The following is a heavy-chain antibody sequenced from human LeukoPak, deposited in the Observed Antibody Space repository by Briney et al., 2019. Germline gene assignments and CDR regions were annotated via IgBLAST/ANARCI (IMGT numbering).Heavy chain of an antibody. CDR2: IKQDGSQH. CDR3: ARGRLPSAIFEPFDY. Sequence: GGSLRLSCGASRFTFSSYCMIWVRPAPGNGLEGVANIKQDGSQHYYVDSVKGRFTISRDNAKNSLYLQMNSLRPEDTSVYYCARGRLPSAIFEPFDYWGQGALVTVSS. J-gene: IGHJ4*02. D-gene: IGHD2-2*02. CDR1: RFTFSSYC. V-gene: IGHV3-7*01.